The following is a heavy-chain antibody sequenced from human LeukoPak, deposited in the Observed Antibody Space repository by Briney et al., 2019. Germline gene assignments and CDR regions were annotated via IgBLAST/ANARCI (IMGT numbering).Heavy chain of an antibody. J-gene: IGHJ4*02. Sequence: PSETLSLTCTVSGGSISSGSYYWSWIRQPAGKGLEWIGRIYTSGSTNYNPSLKSRVTISVDTSKNQFSLKLSSVTAADTAVYYCATAVGPYWGVDYWGQGTLVTVSS. CDR3: ATAVGPYWGVDY. CDR1: GGSISSGSYY. CDR2: IYTSGST. D-gene: IGHD7-27*01. V-gene: IGHV4-61*02.